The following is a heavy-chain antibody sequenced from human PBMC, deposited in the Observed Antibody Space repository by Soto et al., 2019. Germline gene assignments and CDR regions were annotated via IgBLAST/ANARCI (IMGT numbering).Heavy chain of an antibody. D-gene: IGHD6-13*01. Sequence: SVKVSCKASGGTFSNYAISWVRQAPGQGLEWMGGIIPIFGTANYAQKFQGRVTITADESTSTAYMELSSLRSEDTAVYYCAGEGDSSSWDPRPYYYYGMDVWGQGTTVTVS. V-gene: IGHV1-69*13. J-gene: IGHJ6*02. CDR3: AGEGDSSSWDPRPYYYYGMDV. CDR2: IIPIFGTA. CDR1: GGTFSNYA.